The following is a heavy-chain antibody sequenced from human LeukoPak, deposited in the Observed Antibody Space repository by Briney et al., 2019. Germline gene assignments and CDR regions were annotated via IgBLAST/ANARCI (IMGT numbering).Heavy chain of an antibody. Sequence: GGSLRLSCAASGFTFSNYPVMWGPQAPGQGLEWVSAITSGGAPRYADSVKGRFAISRDNSNNTLYLQMDSLRAEDTAQYFCAGDPHGDYIAAFEFWGQGTGVTVS. CDR3: AGDPHGDYIAAFEF. J-gene: IGHJ3*01. CDR1: GFTFSNYP. V-gene: IGHV3-66*01. CDR2: ITSGGAP. D-gene: IGHD4-17*01.